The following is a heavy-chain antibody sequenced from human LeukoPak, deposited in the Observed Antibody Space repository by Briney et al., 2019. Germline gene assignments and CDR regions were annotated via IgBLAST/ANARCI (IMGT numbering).Heavy chain of an antibody. V-gene: IGHV3-30*04. J-gene: IGHJ4*02. Sequence: AGGSLGLSCAASGFTFSSYAIHWVRQAPGKGLEWVAVISYDGSNKYYADSVKGRFTISRDNSKNTLYLQMNSLRAGDTAVYYCARGFHRRVYDSSGYSPYWGQGTLVTVSS. CDR2: ISYDGSNK. D-gene: IGHD3-22*01. CDR1: GFTFSSYA. CDR3: ARGFHRRVYDSSGYSPY.